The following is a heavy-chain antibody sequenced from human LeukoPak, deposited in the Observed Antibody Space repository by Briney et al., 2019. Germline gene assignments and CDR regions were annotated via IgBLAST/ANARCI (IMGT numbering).Heavy chain of an antibody. D-gene: IGHD3-10*01. CDR2: IYYSGST. CDR3: ASQSYGSGSYYNRRPFDY. Sequence: PSETLSLTCSVSGGSIISSTYYWSWIRQHPGKGLEWIGYIYYSGSTYYNPSLKSRVTISVDTSKNQFSLKLSSVTAADTAVYYCASQSYGSGSYYNRRPFDYWGQGTLVTISS. CDR1: GGSIISSTYY. J-gene: IGHJ4*02. V-gene: IGHV4-31*03.